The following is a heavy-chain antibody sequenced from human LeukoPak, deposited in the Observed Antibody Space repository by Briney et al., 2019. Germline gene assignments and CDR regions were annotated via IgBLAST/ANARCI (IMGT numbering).Heavy chain of an antibody. Sequence: SETLSLTCTVSGGSISSSSTYYWSWIRQPPGKGLEWIGEINHSGSTNYNPSLKSRVTISVDTSKNQFSLKLSSVTAADTAVYYCASRNYDFWSGYYERHYYYYYMDVWGKGTTVTVSS. D-gene: IGHD3-3*01. CDR1: GGSISSSSTYY. V-gene: IGHV4-39*07. CDR2: INHSGST. CDR3: ASRNYDFWSGYYERHYYYYYMDV. J-gene: IGHJ6*03.